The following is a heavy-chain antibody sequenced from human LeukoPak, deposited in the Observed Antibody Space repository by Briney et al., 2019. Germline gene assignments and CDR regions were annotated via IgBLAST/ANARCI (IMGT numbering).Heavy chain of an antibody. D-gene: IGHD3-3*01. CDR1: GGSISSGGYY. CDR3: ARDNDFWSGYYTLDY. J-gene: IGHJ4*02. CDR2: IYHSGST. Sequence: SQTLSLACTVSGGSISSGGYYWSWIRQPPGKGLEWIGYIYHSGSTYYNPSLKSRVTMSVDTSKNQFSLKLSSVTAADTAVYYCARDNDFWSGYYTLDYWGQGTLVTVSS. V-gene: IGHV4-30-2*01.